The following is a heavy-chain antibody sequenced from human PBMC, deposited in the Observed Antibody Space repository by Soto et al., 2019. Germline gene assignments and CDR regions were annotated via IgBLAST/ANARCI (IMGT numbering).Heavy chain of an antibody. V-gene: IGHV1-3*01. D-gene: IGHD6-13*01. J-gene: IGHJ3*02. CDR3: ASGSWYDAFDI. Sequence: QVQLVQSGAEVKKPGASVKVSCKASGYTFTSYAMHWVRQAPGQRLEWMGWINAGNGNTKYSQKFQGRVTITRDTPASTAYMGLSSLRSEDTAVYYCASGSWYDAFDIGGKGTMVTVSS. CDR1: GYTFTSYA. CDR2: INAGNGNT.